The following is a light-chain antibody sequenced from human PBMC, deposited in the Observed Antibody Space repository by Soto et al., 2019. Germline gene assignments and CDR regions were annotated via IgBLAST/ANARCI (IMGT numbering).Light chain of an antibody. CDR1: SGHSNYA. Sequence: QLVVTQSPSASASLRASVKLTCTLSSGHSNYAIAWHQQQPEKGPRYLMKLNSDGRHSKGDGIPDRFSGSSSGAERYLTISSLQSEDEGDYYCQTWGTGILVVFGGGTKLTVL. V-gene: IGLV4-69*01. CDR2: LNSDGRH. CDR3: QTWGTGILVV. J-gene: IGLJ2*01.